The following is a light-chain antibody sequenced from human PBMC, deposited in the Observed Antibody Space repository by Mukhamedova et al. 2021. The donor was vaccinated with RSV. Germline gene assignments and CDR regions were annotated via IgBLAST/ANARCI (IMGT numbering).Light chain of an antibody. CDR3: QQYGSSPSWT. CDR1: QSVSSSY. J-gene: IGKJ1*01. CDR2: GAS. V-gene: IGKV3-20*01. Sequence: GEGATLSCRASQSVSSSYLAWYQQKPGQAPRLLIYGASSRATGIPDRFSGSGSGTDFTLTISRLEPEEFAGYYCQQYGSSPSWT.